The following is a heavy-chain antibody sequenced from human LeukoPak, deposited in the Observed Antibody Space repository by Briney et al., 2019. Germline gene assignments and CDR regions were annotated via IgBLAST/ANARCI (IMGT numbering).Heavy chain of an antibody. CDR3: ARRPIVGSTGFYFDP. V-gene: IGHV4-34*01. J-gene: IGHJ5*02. D-gene: IGHD1-26*01. CDR1: GGSFSGYY. CDR2: INHSGST. Sequence: ASETLSLTCAVYGGSFSGYYWSWIRQPPGKGLEWIGEINHSGSTNYNSSLKSRVTISVDTSKNQFSLKLASLTAADTAVYYCARRPIVGSTGFYFDPWGPGTLVTVSS.